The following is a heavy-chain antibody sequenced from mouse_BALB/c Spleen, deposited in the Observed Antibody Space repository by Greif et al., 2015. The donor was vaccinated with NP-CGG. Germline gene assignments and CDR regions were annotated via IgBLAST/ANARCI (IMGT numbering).Heavy chain of an antibody. CDR2: IRNKANDYTT. Sequence: EVKLVEFGGGLVQPGGSLRLSCATSGFTFTDYYMSWVSQPPGKALEWLGFIRNKANDYTTEYSASVKGRFTISRDNSQSILYLQMNTLRAEDSATYYCARPYFDYEDYYAMDYWGQGTSVTVSS. CDR3: ARPYFDYEDYYAMDY. J-gene: IGHJ4*01. V-gene: IGHV7-3*02. D-gene: IGHD2-4*01. CDR1: GFTFTDYY.